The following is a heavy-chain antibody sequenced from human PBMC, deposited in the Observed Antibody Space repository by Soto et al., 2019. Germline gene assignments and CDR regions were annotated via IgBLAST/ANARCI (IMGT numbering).Heavy chain of an antibody. J-gene: IGHJ4*02. V-gene: IGHV1-18*01. CDR1: GYTFTSYS. CDR3: ARRNDYNDY. Sequence: ASVKVSCKASGYTFTSYSISWVRQAPGQGLEWMGWISVYNGNTNYAQNLQGRVTMTTDTFTNTAYMEMRSLRSDDTAVYFCARRNDYNDYWGQGTQVTVSS. CDR2: ISVYNGNT.